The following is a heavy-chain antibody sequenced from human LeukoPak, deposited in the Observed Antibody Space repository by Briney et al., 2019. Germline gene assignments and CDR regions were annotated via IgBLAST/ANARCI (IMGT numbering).Heavy chain of an antibody. CDR1: GGTFSSYA. J-gene: IGHJ2*01. D-gene: IGHD6-13*01. Sequence: SVKVSCKASGGTFSSYAISWVRQAPGQGLEWMGGIIPIFGTANYAQKFQGRVTITADESTSTAYMELSSLRSEDTAVYYCARRYSSSWYVKWYFDLWGRGTLVTVSS. V-gene: IGHV1-69*01. CDR3: ARRYSSSWYVKWYFDL. CDR2: IIPIFGTA.